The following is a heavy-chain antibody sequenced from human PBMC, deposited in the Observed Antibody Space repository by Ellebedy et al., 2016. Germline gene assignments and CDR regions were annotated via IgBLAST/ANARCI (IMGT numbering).Heavy chain of an antibody. Sequence: ASVKVSCKASGYTFTSYGISWVRQAPGQGLEWMGWISAYNGNTNYAQKLQGRVTMTTDTSTSTAYMELRSLRSDDTAVYYCARGMRQGLWWPYFDYWGQGTLVTVFS. D-gene: IGHD2-21*01. CDR1: GYTFTSYG. CDR2: ISAYNGNT. CDR3: ARGMRQGLWWPYFDY. V-gene: IGHV1-18*01. J-gene: IGHJ4*02.